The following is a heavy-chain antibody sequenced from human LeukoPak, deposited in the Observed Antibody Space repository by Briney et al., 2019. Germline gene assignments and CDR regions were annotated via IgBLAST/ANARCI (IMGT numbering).Heavy chain of an antibody. J-gene: IGHJ4*02. V-gene: IGHV3-21*01. Sequence: GGSLRLSCAASGFTFSSYSMNWVRQAPRKGLEWVSSISSSSSYIYYADSVKGRFTISRDNAKNSLYLQMNSLRAEDTAVYYCARVPPGYYDSSGYYYLLDYWGQGTLVTVSS. CDR3: ARVPPGYYDSSGYYYLLDY. CDR1: GFTFSSYS. D-gene: IGHD3-22*01. CDR2: ISSSSSYI.